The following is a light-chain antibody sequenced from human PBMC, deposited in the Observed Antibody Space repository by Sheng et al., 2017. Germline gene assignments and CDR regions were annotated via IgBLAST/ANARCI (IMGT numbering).Light chain of an antibody. Sequence: QSALTQPASVSGSPGQSITISCTGTSSDVGGYNYVSWYQQHPGKAPKLMIYDVSNRPSGVSNRFSGSKSGNTASLTISGLQAEDETDYYCASFTNLNTWVFGGGTKLTVL. CDR1: SSDVGGYNY. CDR2: DVS. V-gene: IGLV2-14*03. J-gene: IGLJ3*02. CDR3: ASFTNLNTWV.